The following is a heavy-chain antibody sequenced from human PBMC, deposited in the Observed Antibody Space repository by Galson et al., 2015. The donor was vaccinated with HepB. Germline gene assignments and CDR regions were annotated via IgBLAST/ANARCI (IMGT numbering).Heavy chain of an antibody. D-gene: IGHD3-22*01. J-gene: IGHJ4*02. Sequence: SLRLSCAASGFTFSSYAMSWVRQAPGKGLEWVSAISGSGGSTYYADSVKGRFTVSRDNSKNTLYLQMNSLRAEDTAVYYCAKVGGYDSSGLPWDYWGQGTLVTVSS. CDR2: ISGSGGST. V-gene: IGHV3-23*01. CDR1: GFTFSSYA. CDR3: AKVGGYDSSGLPWDY.